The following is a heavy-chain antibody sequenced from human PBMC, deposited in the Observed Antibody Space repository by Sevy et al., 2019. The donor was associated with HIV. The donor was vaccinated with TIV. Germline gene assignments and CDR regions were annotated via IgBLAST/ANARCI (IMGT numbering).Heavy chain of an antibody. CDR1: GFTFSDYY. V-gene: IGHV3-11*01. J-gene: IGHJ6*02. Sequence: GGSLRLSCAASGFTFSDYYMSWIRQAPGKGLEWVSYISSSGSTIYYADSVKGRFTISRDNAKNSLYLQMNSLRAEDTAGYYCARDRLVVVPAARYYYYGMDVWGQGTTVTVSS. CDR3: ARDRLVVVPAARYYYYGMDV. CDR2: ISSSGSTI. D-gene: IGHD2-2*01.